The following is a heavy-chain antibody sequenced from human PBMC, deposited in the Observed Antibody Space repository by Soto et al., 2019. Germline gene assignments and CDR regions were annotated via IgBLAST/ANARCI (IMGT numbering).Heavy chain of an antibody. CDR2: ISSSSSTI. J-gene: IGHJ4*02. CDR3: ARVTAYYDSSGYSVDY. CDR1: GFTFSSYS. V-gene: IGHV3-48*02. D-gene: IGHD3-22*01. Sequence: QPGGSLRLSCAASGFTFSSYSMNWVRQAPGKGLEWVSYISSSSSTIYYADSVKGRFTISRDNAKNSLYLQMNSLRDEDTAVYYCARVTAYYDSSGYSVDYWGQGTLVTVSS.